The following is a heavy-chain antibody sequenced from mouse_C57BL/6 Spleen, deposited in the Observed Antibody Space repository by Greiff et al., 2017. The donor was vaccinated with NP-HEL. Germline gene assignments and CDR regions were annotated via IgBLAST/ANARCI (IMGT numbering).Heavy chain of an antibody. CDR1: GFTFSDYG. J-gene: IGHJ2*01. D-gene: IGHD1-1*01. CDR2: ISSGSSTI. Sequence: EVHLVESGGGLVKPGGSLKLSCAASGFTFSDYGMHWVRQAPEKGLEWVAYISSGSSTIYYADTVKGRFTISRDNAKNTLFLQMTSLRSEDTAMYYCARPPYYGSSSYFDYWGQGTTLTVSS. CDR3: ARPPYYGSSSYFDY. V-gene: IGHV5-17*01.